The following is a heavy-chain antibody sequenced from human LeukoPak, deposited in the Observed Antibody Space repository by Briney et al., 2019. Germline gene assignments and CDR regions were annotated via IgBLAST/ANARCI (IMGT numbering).Heavy chain of an antibody. D-gene: IGHD4-17*01. Sequence: GGSLRLSCAASGLTFSRYWMTWVRRAPGRGLEWVANIETDGSETHYLDSVKGRFTISRDNAKSSLSLQMSSLRAEDTAVYYCAREDYGDYGGPYFDYWGQGTLVTVSS. J-gene: IGHJ4*02. CDR3: AREDYGDYGGPYFDY. V-gene: IGHV3-7*05. CDR1: GLTFSRYW. CDR2: IETDGSET.